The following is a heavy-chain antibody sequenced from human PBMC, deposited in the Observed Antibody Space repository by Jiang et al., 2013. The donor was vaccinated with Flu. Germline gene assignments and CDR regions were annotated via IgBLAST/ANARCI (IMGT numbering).Heavy chain of an antibody. J-gene: IGHJ4*02. CDR2: LYWDDVK. CDR3: AHRPFTQQLVGAGDYFDY. Sequence: KPTQTLTLTCTFSGFSLSTSGVGVGWIRQPPGKALEWLALLYWDDVKRYSPSLKSRLTITKDTSKNQVVLTMTNMDPVDTATYYCAHRPFTQQLVGAGDYFDYWGQGTPGHRLL. V-gene: IGHV2-5*02. CDR1: GFSLSTSGVG. D-gene: IGHD6-13*01.